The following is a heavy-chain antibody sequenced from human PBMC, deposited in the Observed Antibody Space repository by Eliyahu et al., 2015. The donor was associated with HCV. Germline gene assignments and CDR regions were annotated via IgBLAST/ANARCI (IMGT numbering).Heavy chain of an antibody. V-gene: IGHV3-21*01. CDR1: ESTFXNYS. CDR2: ISSISAYI. CDR3: ARGARFCSGGSCTAYYYMDV. J-gene: IGHJ6*03. D-gene: IGHD2-15*01. Sequence: EVHLVESGGGLVRPGGSLRLSCAASESTFXNYSMNGVRQAPGKGLEXVXSISSISAYIYYEDSVGGRFTISRDNAKNSLYLKMNSLRVEDTAVYYCARGARFCSGGSCTAYYYMDVWGKGTTVTVSS.